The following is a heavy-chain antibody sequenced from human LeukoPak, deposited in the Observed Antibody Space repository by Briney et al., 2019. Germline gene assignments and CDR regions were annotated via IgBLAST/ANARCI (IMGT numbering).Heavy chain of an antibody. Sequence: ASVKVSCEASGYTFIGYYMHWVRQAPGQGLEWMGRINPNSGGTNYAQKFQGGVTMTRDTSISTAYMELSRLRSDDTAVYYCASGGYSSSWYEDPNWLDPWGQGTLVTVSS. CDR1: GYTFIGYY. D-gene: IGHD6-13*01. CDR3: ASGGYSSSWYEDPNWLDP. V-gene: IGHV1-2*06. J-gene: IGHJ5*02. CDR2: INPNSGGT.